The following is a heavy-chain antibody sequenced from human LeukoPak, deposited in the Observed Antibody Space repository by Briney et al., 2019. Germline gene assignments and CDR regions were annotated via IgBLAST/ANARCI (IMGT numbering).Heavy chain of an antibody. CDR3: ARGAGVLYYYDSSGYYTDPAFDY. CDR1: GGSISSYY. V-gene: IGHV4-4*07. Sequence: SETLSLTCTVSGGSISSYYWSWIRQPAGKGLEWIGRIYTSGSTNYNPSLKSRVTMSVDTSKKQFSLKLSSVTAADTAMYYCARGAGVLYYYDSSGYYTDPAFDYWGQGTLVTVSS. D-gene: IGHD3-22*01. CDR2: IYTSGST. J-gene: IGHJ4*02.